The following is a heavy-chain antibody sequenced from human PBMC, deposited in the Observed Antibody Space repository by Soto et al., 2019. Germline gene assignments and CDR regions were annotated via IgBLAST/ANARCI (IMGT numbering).Heavy chain of an antibody. Sequence: ASVKVSCKASGYTFTSYSMHWLRQAPGQGLEWMGIINPSSGRTSYAQNFQGRVTMTSDTSTSIVYMEMSSLKSEDTAVYYCARDHNFGFILYAMDVWGQGTTVTVSS. CDR3: ARDHNFGFILYAMDV. CDR1: GYTFTSYS. D-gene: IGHD2-15*01. CDR2: INPSSGRT. J-gene: IGHJ6*02. V-gene: IGHV1-46*01.